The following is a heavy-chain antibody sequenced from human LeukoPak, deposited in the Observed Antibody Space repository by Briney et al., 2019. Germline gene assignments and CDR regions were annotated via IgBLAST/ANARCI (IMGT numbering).Heavy chain of an antibody. CDR2: IYHSGST. Sequence: SETLSLTCTVSGDSISTYYWNWIRQPPGKGLEWIGYIYHSGSTNYNPSLKSRVTISVDTSKNQYSLKLSSVTAADTAVYYCARAFSSSSFYFNYWGQGTLVTVSS. CDR3: ARAFSSSSFYFNY. V-gene: IGHV4-59*01. CDR1: GDSISTYY. J-gene: IGHJ4*02. D-gene: IGHD6-6*01.